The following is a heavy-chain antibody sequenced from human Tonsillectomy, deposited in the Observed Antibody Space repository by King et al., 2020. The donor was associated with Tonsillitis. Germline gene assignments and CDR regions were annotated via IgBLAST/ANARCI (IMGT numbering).Heavy chain of an antibody. V-gene: IGHV3-53*01. D-gene: IGHD2/OR15-2a*01. J-gene: IGHJ4*02. CDR3: ARGRQYGHSHTCLTPFDY. CDR2: VFTDGYT. CDR1: GFTVSSKY. Sequence: VQLVESGGGVIQPGGSLRLSCAASGFTVSSKYMSWVRQAPGKGLEWVSVVFTDGYTIYAESVEGRFTISRDNSKNTLCLQMNSLRAEDTAVYYCARGRQYGHSHTCLTPFDYWGQGTLVTVSS.